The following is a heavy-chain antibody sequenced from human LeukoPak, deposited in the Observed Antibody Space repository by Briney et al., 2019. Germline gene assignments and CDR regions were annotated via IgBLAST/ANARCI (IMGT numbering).Heavy chain of an antibody. Sequence: GESLKISCKGSEYSFTSYWIGWVRQMPGKGLEWMGVIDPGDSDTRYSPSFQGQVTISADKSISTAYLQWSSLKPSDTAMYYCARERYSSSWSGSLDYWGQGTLVTVSS. V-gene: IGHV5-51*01. J-gene: IGHJ4*02. CDR1: EYSFTSYW. D-gene: IGHD6-13*01. CDR3: ARERYSSSWSGSLDY. CDR2: IDPGDSDT.